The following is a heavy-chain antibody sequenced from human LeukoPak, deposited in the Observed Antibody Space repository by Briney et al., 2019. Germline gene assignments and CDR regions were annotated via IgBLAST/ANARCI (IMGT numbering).Heavy chain of an antibody. J-gene: IGHJ3*02. V-gene: IGHV3-30*02. D-gene: IGHD3-22*01. CDR3: ARDRYYDSSGDAFDI. Sequence: GGSLRLSCAASGFTFSSYGMHWVRQAPGKGLEWVAFIRYDGSNKYYADSVKGRFTISRDNSKNTLYLQMNSLRAEDTAVYYCARDRYYDSSGDAFDIWGQGTMVTVSS. CDR2: IRYDGSNK. CDR1: GFTFSSYG.